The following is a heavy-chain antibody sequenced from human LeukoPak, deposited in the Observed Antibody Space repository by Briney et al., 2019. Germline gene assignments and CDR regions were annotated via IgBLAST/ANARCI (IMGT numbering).Heavy chain of an antibody. Sequence: PGGSLRLSCAASGFXFSNAWINWIRQSPGKGLEWIGYIYYSGSTNSNPSLKSRVTISIDTSKNQFSLRLSSVTAADTAVYYCARRRSSGWYFDYWGQGTLVTVSS. CDR2: IYYSGST. CDR3: ARRRSSGWYFDY. D-gene: IGHD6-19*01. V-gene: IGHV4-59*08. CDR1: GFXFSNAW. J-gene: IGHJ4*02.